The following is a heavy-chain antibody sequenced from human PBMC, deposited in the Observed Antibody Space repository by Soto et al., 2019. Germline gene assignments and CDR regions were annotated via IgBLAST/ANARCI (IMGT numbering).Heavy chain of an antibody. V-gene: IGHV4-31*03. D-gene: IGHD3-3*01. Sequence: SETLSLTCTVSGGSISSGGYYWSWIRHHPGKGLEWIGYIYYSGSTYYNPSLKSRVTISVDTSKNQFSLKLSSVTAADTAVYYCAREGITIFGVGSYGMDVWGQGTTVTVSS. CDR3: AREGITIFGVGSYGMDV. J-gene: IGHJ6*02. CDR2: IYYSGST. CDR1: GGSISSGGYY.